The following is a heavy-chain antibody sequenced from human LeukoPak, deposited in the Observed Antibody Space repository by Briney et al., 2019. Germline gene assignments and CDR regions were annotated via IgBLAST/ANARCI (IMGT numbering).Heavy chain of an antibody. CDR1: GYTFTSYD. CDR2: MNPNSGNT. D-gene: IGHD6-13*01. V-gene: IGHV1-8*01. J-gene: IGHJ4*02. Sequence: GASVKVSCKASGYTFTSYDINWVRQATGQGLEWMGWMNPNSGNTGYAQKFQGRVTMTRNTSISTAYMELSSLRSEDTAVYYCARDQLAAAAYFDYWGQGTLVTVSS. CDR3: ARDQLAAAAYFDY.